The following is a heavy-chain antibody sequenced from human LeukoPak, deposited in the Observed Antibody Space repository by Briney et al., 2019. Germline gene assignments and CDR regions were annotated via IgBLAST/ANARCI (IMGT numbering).Heavy chain of an antibody. J-gene: IGHJ3*02. CDR3: ARGGFSHGFDI. V-gene: IGHV3-74*01. Sequence: GGSLKLSCAASRFPFSNYWMHWVRQAPGKGLVWVSRMNSDGSSTIYADSVKGRFTVSRDNAKNTVYLQMNSLRVGDTAVYYCARGGFSHGFDIWGQGTVVTVSS. D-gene: IGHD3-22*01. CDR2: MNSDGSST. CDR1: RFPFSNYW.